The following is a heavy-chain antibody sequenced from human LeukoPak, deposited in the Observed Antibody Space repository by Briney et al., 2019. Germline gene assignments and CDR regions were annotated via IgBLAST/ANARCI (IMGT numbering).Heavy chain of an antibody. V-gene: IGHV4-34*01. Sequence: SETLSLTCAVYGGSFRSYYWNWIRQPPGKGLEWIGEINHSGSTNYNPSLKSRVTVSADTSKNQFSLKLSSVIAADTAMYYCARNRYYYGSGSYGVPNWFDPWGQGTLVTVSS. CDR1: GGSFRSYY. CDR2: INHSGST. CDR3: ARNRYYYGSGSYGVPNWFDP. D-gene: IGHD3-10*01. J-gene: IGHJ5*02.